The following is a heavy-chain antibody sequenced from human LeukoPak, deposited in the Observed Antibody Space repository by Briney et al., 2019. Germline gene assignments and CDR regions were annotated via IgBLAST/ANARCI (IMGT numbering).Heavy chain of an antibody. CDR3: VAQPCSVGRCYLDY. CDR2: ISHHGSDQ. Sequence: GGSLRLSCAASGVTFSNLAMHWVRQAPGKGLEWVAVISHHGSDQFYADSVKGRFTISRDNSKNTLFLQMNSLGAEDTAVYYCVAQPCSVGRCYLDYWGQGTLVTVSS. D-gene: IGHD2-15*01. CDR1: GVTFSNLA. V-gene: IGHV3-30*04. J-gene: IGHJ4*02.